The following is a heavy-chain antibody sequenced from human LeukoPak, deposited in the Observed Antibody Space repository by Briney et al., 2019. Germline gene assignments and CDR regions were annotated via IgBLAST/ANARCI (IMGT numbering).Heavy chain of an antibody. Sequence: PGGSLRLSCAASGFTFSSYWMHWVRQAPGKGLVWVSRINSDGSSTSYADSVKGQFTISRDNAKNTLYLQMNSLRAEDTAVYYCARTQYSGRNRVAFDIWGQGTMVTVSS. V-gene: IGHV3-74*01. CDR2: INSDGSST. CDR3: ARTQYSGRNRVAFDI. CDR1: GFTFSSYW. D-gene: IGHD1-26*01. J-gene: IGHJ3*02.